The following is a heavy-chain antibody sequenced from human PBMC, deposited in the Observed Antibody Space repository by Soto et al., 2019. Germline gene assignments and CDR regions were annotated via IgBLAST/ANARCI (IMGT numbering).Heavy chain of an antibody. Sequence: EVQLLESGGGLAQPGGSLRLSCAASGFTFSSYAMAWVRQAPGKGLEWVSSVSGSGTRTYYADSVKGRFTISRDNSKNTLDLQMNSLRAEDTAVYYCAKETPYYDVWSGQDDEFDSWGQGTLVTVSS. CDR3: AKETPYYDVWSGQDDEFDS. CDR2: VSGSGTRT. V-gene: IGHV3-23*01. J-gene: IGHJ4*02. D-gene: IGHD3-3*01. CDR1: GFTFSSYA.